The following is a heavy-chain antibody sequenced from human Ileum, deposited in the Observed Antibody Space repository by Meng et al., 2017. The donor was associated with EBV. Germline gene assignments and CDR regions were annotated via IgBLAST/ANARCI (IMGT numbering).Heavy chain of an antibody. CDR2: IHYNGGT. CDR3: AKEQDDGDRGIHRIDS. Sequence: LRASGPCLGKPSETPSPPCTVSGGSINTSSYFWGWNRQTPGKGLEWIGSIHYNGGTAYNPSLQSRVTMSVDTSKNQFSLRLTSVTAADTAVYYCAKEQDDGDRGIHRIDSWGQGTLVTVSS. CDR1: GGSINTSSYF. D-gene: IGHD5-18*01. V-gene: IGHV4-39*07. J-gene: IGHJ5*01.